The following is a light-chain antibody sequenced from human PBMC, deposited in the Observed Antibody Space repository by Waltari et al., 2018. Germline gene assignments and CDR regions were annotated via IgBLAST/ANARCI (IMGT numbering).Light chain of an antibody. CDR3: QQFNDWPRT. CDR2: GAS. V-gene: IGKV3D-15*01. CDR1: QSVSSN. Sequence: EVVMTQSPATVSVSPGERATLSRRASQSVSSNLAWYQQKPGQGPRLLIYGASTRATGIPARFSGSVSGTEFTLTISNLQSEDFAVYFCQQFNDWPRTFGQGTKVEIK. J-gene: IGKJ1*01.